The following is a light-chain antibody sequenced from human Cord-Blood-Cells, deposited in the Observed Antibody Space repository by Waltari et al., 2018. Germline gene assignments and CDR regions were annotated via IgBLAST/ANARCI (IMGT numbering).Light chain of an antibody. CDR2: RNN. CDR1: SSNIGSNY. V-gene: IGLV1-47*01. J-gene: IGLJ1*01. CDR3: AAWDDSLSGYV. Sequence: QSVLTQPPSASGTPGQRVTISCSGSSSNIGSNYVYWYQQLPGTAPKLLIYRNNQRPSGVHDRFSGYKSGTSASLAISGLRSEDEADYYCAAWDDSLSGYVFGTGTKVTVL.